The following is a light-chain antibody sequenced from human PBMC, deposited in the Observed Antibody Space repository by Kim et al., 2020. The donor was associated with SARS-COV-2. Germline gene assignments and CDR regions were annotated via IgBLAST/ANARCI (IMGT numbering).Light chain of an antibody. CDR2: GAS. Sequence: EIVLTQSPDTLSLSPGETATLSCRASETIGSTRLAWYQQKPGQAPRLLIYGASTRATGIPDRFSGSGSGTDFTLTISRLEPDDFVVYYCQQYTGSPPWAFGQGTKVDIK. CDR3: QQYTGSPPWA. V-gene: IGKV3-20*01. CDR1: ETIGSTR. J-gene: IGKJ1*01.